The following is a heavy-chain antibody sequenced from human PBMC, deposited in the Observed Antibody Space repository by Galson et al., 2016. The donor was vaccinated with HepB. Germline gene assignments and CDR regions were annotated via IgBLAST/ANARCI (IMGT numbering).Heavy chain of an antibody. CDR2: VYNSGHT. Sequence: TLSLTCTVSGASVSEYYWNWIRQSPGKGLEWLGIVYNSGHTYYNHSLESRVTISLDTSKNQFFLVLSSLTAAYTAVFYCAWRVESCGGGRCSPWYFDFWGRGTLVTVSP. CDR1: GASVSEYY. D-gene: IGHD2-15*01. V-gene: IGHV4-59*02. J-gene: IGHJ2*01. CDR3: AWRVESCGGGRCSPWYFDF.